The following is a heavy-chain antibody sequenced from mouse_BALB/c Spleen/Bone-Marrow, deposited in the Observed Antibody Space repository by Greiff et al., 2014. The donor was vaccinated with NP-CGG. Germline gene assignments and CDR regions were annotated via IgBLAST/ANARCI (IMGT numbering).Heavy chain of an antibody. CDR3: ARDKNYGSYWYFDV. CDR1: GFTFTDYY. D-gene: IGHD2-1*01. V-gene: IGHV7-3*02. J-gene: IGHJ1*01. CDR2: IRNKANGYTT. Sequence: EVQLVESGGGLVQPGGSLRLSCATSGFTFTDYYMSWARQPPGKALEWLGFIRNKANGYTTEYSASVKGRFTISRGNSQSILYLQMNTLRAEDSATYYCARDKNYGSYWYFDVWGAGTTVTVSS.